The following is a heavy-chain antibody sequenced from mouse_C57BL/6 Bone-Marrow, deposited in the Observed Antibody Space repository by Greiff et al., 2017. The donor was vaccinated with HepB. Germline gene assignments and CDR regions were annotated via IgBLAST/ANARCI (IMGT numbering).Heavy chain of an antibody. CDR2: IDPETGGT. CDR1: GYTFTDYE. J-gene: IGHJ2*01. CDR3: TRGLRLLFDY. D-gene: IGHD3-2*02. Sequence: VQLQQSGAELVRPGASVTLSCKASGYTFTDYEMHWVKQTPVHGLEWIGAIDPETGGTAYNQKFKGKAILTADKSSSTDYMELRSLTSEDSAVYYCTRGLRLLFDYWGQGTTLTVSS. V-gene: IGHV1-15*01.